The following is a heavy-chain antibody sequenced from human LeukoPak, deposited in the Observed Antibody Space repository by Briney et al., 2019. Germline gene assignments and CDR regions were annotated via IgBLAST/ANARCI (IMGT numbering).Heavy chain of an antibody. V-gene: IGHV4-59*08. D-gene: IGHD3-22*01. J-gene: IGHJ4*02. Sequence: PSETLSLTCTVSGGSIRSYYWSWIRQPPGKGLEWIGYIYYSGSTNYNPSLKSRVTISVDTSKNQFSLKLSSVTAADTAVYYCARHYYDSSGYLYYFDYWGQGTLVTVSS. CDR2: IYYSGST. CDR3: ARHYYDSSGYLYYFDY. CDR1: GGSIRSYY.